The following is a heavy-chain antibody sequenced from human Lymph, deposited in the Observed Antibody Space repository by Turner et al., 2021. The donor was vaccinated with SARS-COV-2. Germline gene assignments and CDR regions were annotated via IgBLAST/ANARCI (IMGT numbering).Heavy chain of an antibody. Sequence: QVQLVQSGAEVKKPGASVKVSCKAPGYTFTSYDINWVRQATGQGLEGMGWMNPNSGNTGDAQKFQGRVTMTRNTSISTDYMELSSLRSEDTAVYYCARGRYSGGGMDVWGQGTTVTVSS. D-gene: IGHD1-26*01. V-gene: IGHV1-8*02. CDR2: MNPNSGNT. CDR3: ARGRYSGGGMDV. J-gene: IGHJ6*02. CDR1: GYTFTSYD.